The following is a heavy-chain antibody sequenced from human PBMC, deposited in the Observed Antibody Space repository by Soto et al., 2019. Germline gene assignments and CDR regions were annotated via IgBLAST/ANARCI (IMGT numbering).Heavy chain of an antibody. D-gene: IGHD7-27*01. CDR1: GFTFSSYG. CDR2: IWYDGSNK. J-gene: IGHJ6*02. V-gene: IGHV3-33*01. CDR3: ARDSGGNWVSYYYYYGMDV. Sequence: LRLSCAASGFTFSSYGMHWVRQAPGKGLEWVAVIWYDGSNKYYADSVKGQLTISRDNSKNTLYLQMNSLRSEDTAVYYCARDSGGNWVSYYYYYGMDVWGQGTTVTVSS.